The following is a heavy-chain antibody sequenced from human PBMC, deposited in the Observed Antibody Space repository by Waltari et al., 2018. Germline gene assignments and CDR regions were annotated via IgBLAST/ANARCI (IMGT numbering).Heavy chain of an antibody. CDR3: ARDTSHSN. J-gene: IGHJ4*02. CDR1: GLTFSSYS. CDR2: ISSSSIYI. D-gene: IGHD3-3*01. V-gene: IGHV3-21*01. Sequence: EVQLVESGGGLVKPGGSLRLSCAASGLTFSSYSMNWVRQAPGKWLEWFSSISSSSIYIYYADSVNGRFTISRDNAKNSLYLQMNSLRAEDTAVYYCARDTSHSNWGQGTLVTVSS.